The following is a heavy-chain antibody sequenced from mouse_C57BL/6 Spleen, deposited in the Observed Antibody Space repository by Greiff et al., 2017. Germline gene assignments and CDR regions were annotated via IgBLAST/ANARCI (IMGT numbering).Heavy chain of an antibody. CDR1: GYTFTSYW. D-gene: IGHD1-1*01. V-gene: IGHV1-69*01. J-gene: IGHJ4*01. CDR3: ARFDYYGSSYAMDY. CDR2: IDPSDSYT. Sequence: VQLQQSGAELVMPGASVKLSCKASGYTFTSYWMHWVKQRPGQGLEWIGEIDPSDSYTNYNQKFKGKSTLTVDKSSSTAYMQLSSLTSEDSAVYYCARFDYYGSSYAMDYWGQGTSVTVSS.